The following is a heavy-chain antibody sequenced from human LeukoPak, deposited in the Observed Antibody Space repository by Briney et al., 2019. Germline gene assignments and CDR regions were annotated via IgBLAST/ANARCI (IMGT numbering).Heavy chain of an antibody. CDR3: ARGDGYCSGGSCYSFAPLDY. D-gene: IGHD2-15*01. CDR1: GGTLSSYA. CDR2: IIPIFGTA. J-gene: IGHJ4*02. V-gene: IGHV1-69*05. Sequence: SVKVSCKASGGTLSSYAISWVRQAPGQGLEWMGRIIPIFGTANYAQKFQGRVTITTDESTSTAYMELSSLRSEDTALYYCARGDGYCSGGSCYSFAPLDYWGQGTLVTVSS.